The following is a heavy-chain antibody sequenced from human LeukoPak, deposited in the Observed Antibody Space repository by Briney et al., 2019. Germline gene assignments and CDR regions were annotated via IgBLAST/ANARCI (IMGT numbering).Heavy chain of an antibody. V-gene: IGHV3-21*01. CDR1: GFTFSSYS. CDR3: ARVDSGHFDY. CDR2: ISSSSSNI. J-gene: IGHJ4*02. D-gene: IGHD6-19*01. Sequence: GGSLRLSCAASGFTFSSYSMNWVRQAPGKGLEWVSSISSSSSNIYYADSVKGRFTISRDNSKNTLYLQMNSLRAEDTAVYYCARVDSGHFDYWGQGTLVTVSS.